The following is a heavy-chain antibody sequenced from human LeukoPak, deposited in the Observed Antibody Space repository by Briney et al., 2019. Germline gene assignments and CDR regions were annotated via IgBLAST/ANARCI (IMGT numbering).Heavy chain of an antibody. CDR1: GYTLTELS. D-gene: IGHD6-19*01. CDR3: ARVESGAVAGSGDY. CDR2: ISAYNGNT. Sequence: ASVKVSCKVSGYTLTELSMHWVRQAPGQGLEWMGWISAYNGNTNYAQKLQGRVTMTTDTSTSTAYMELRSLRSDDTAVYYCARVESGAVAGSGDYWGQGTLVTVSS. J-gene: IGHJ4*02. V-gene: IGHV1-18*01.